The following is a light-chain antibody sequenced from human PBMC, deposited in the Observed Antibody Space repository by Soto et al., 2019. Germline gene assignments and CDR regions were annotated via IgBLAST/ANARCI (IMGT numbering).Light chain of an antibody. J-gene: IGKJ1*01. CDR2: DAS. CDR3: QQRHNSWT. CDR1: QSVSSY. V-gene: IGKV3-11*01. Sequence: EIVLTQSPVTLSLSPGERATLSCRASQSVSSYLAWYQQKPGQAPRLPIYDASNRATGIPARFSGSGSGTDFTLTISSLEPEDFALYYCQQRHNSWTFGQGTKVDIK.